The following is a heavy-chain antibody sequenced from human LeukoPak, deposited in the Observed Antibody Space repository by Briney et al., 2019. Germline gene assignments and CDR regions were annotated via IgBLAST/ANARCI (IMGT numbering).Heavy chain of an antibody. J-gene: IGHJ4*02. D-gene: IGHD3-22*01. CDR3: ASGYYRY. V-gene: IGHV3-30-3*01. CDR1: GFTFSSYA. CDR2: ISYDGSNK. Sequence: GGSLRLSCAASGFTFSSYAMHWVRQAPGKGLEWVAVISYDGSNKYYADSVKGRFTISRDNSKNTLYLQMNSLRAEDTAVYYCASGYYRYWGQGTLVTVSS.